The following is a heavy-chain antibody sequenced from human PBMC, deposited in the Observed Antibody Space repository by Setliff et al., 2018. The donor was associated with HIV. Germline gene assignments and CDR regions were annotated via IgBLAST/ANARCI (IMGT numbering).Heavy chain of an antibody. J-gene: IGHJ4*02. Sequence: SETLSLTCTVSGGSISSDAYYWGWIRQPPGKGLEWIGTIYYSGTTYYNPSLMSRVTISVDTSKSHFSLRLSSVTAADTAVYYCATLVDTAMVRANDYWGQGTLVTVSS. CDR1: GGSISSDAYY. D-gene: IGHD5-18*01. CDR3: ATLVDTAMVRANDY. CDR2: IYYSGTT. V-gene: IGHV4-39*02.